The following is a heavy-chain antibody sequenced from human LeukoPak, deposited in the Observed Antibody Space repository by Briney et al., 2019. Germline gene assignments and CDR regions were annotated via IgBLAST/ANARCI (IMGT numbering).Heavy chain of an antibody. D-gene: IGHD6-6*01. Sequence: GGSLRLSCAASGFTLSSYEMNWVRQAPGKGLEWVSYISSSGSTIYYADSVKGRFTISRDNAKNSLYLQMNSLRAEDTAVYYCASPLAARLSSDYWGQGTLVTVSS. CDR1: GFTLSSYE. CDR2: ISSSGSTI. J-gene: IGHJ4*02. CDR3: ASPLAARLSSDY. V-gene: IGHV3-48*03.